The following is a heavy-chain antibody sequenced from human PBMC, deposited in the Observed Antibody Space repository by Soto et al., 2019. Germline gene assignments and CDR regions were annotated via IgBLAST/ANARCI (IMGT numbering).Heavy chain of an antibody. D-gene: IGHD2-8*01. CDR1: GFTFSTYA. Sequence: EVQLLESGGGLVQPGGSLRLSCAASGFTFSTYAMSWVRQAPGKGREWVSTITTSGGNTYYADSVQGRLTISRDNSKNTLFLQMNSLRAEDTAVYYCAGRYCTNGVCYSNYYYYIDVWCKGTTVTVSS. J-gene: IGHJ6*03. CDR3: AGRYCTNGVCYSNYYYYIDV. V-gene: IGHV3-23*01. CDR2: ITTSGGNT.